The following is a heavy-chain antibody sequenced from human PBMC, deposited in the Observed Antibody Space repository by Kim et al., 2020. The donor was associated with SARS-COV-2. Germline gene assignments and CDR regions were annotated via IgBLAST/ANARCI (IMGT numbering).Heavy chain of an antibody. CDR3: ASLKGNGFREFPFDY. J-gene: IGHJ4*02. Sequence: GRFTISKDNSKTTVNLQMNSLGAEDTAVYYCASLKGNGFREFPFDYWGQGTLVTVSS. V-gene: IGHV3-23*01. D-gene: IGHD3-10*01.